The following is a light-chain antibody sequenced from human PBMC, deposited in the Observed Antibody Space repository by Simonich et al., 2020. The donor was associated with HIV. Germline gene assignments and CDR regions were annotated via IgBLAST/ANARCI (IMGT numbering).Light chain of an antibody. V-gene: IGLV2-14*01. J-gene: IGLJ2*01. Sequence: QSALTQPASVSGSPGQSITISCTGTSSDVGGYNYVSWYQQHPGKAPKFMIYDVSERPPGVSNRFSGSKSGSTASLTISGLQAEDEADYYCSSYSSSSTWVVFGGGTKLTVL. CDR3: SSYSSSSTWVV. CDR2: DVS. CDR1: SSDVGGYNY.